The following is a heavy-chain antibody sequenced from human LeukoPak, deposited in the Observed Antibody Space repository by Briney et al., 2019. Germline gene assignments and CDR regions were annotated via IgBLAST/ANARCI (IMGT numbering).Heavy chain of an antibody. J-gene: IGHJ6*03. D-gene: IGHD6-13*01. V-gene: IGHV1-8*01. CDR1: GYTFTSYD. CDR3: AIMVAAAGTGYYYMDV. CDR2: MNPNSGNT. Sequence: ASVKVSCKASGYTFTSYDINWVRQAIGQGLEWMGWMNPNSGNTGYAQKFQGRVTMTRNTSISTAYMELSSLRSEDTAVYYCAIMVAAAGTGYYYMDVWGKGTTVTVSS.